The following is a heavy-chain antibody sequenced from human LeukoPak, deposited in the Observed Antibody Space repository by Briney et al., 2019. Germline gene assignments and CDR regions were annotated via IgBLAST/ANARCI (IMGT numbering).Heavy chain of an antibody. D-gene: IGHD2-21*01. CDR3: ARLWGSVSGYFDY. J-gene: IGHJ4*02. CDR1: GYTFSSHG. Sequence: SGGSLRLSCAVSGYTFSSHGMHWVRQAPGKGLEWVAAIWYDGSDKYYADSVKGRSTISRDNSKNMLYLQMDSLRAEDTALYYCARLWGSVSGYFDYWGQGTLVTVSS. CDR2: IWYDGSDK. V-gene: IGHV3-33*01.